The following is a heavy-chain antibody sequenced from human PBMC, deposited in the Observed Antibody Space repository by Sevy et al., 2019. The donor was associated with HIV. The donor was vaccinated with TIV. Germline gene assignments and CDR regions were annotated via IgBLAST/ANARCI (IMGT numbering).Heavy chain of an antibody. CDR2: IYTSGST. V-gene: IGHV4-4*07. CDR3: ARDKELRSSSWTETYYYYYMDV. CDR1: GGSISSYY. J-gene: IGHJ6*03. Sequence: SETLSLTCTVSGGSISSYYWSWIRQPAGKGLEWIGRIYTSGSTNYNPSLKSRVTMSVDTSKNQFSLKLSSVTAADTAVYYCARDKELRSSSWTETYYYYYMDVWGKGTTVTVSS. D-gene: IGHD6-13*01.